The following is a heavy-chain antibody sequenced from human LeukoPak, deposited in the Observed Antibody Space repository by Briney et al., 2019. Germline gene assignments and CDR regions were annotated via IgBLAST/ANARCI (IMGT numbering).Heavy chain of an antibody. D-gene: IGHD5-18*01. CDR1: GVTFSICA. CDR2: IIPIRGKA. V-gene: IGHV1-69*04. CDR3: ARDRFSIPRRYSYGHGGGYFDY. Sequence: SVKVSCEASGVTFSICAISWVRQAPAQGREWMGRIIPIRGKANYAQKFQCRVTITANKSTSTAYMELSSLRAEDTAVYYCARDRFSIPRRYSYGHGGGYFDYWGQGTLVTVSS. J-gene: IGHJ4*02.